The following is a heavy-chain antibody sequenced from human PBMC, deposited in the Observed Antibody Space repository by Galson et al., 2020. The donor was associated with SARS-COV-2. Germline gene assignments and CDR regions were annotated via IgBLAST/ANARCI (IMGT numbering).Heavy chain of an antibody. D-gene: IGHD6-13*01. Sequence: SETLSLTCTVSGGSISSGGYYWSWIRQHPGKGLEWIGYIYYSGSTYYNPSLKSRVTISVDTSKNQFSLKLSSVTAADTAVYYCARLGIAAAGSEIDPWGQGTLVTVSS. CDR3: ARLGIAAAGSEIDP. J-gene: IGHJ5*02. CDR2: IYYSGST. V-gene: IGHV4-31*03. CDR1: GGSISSGGYY.